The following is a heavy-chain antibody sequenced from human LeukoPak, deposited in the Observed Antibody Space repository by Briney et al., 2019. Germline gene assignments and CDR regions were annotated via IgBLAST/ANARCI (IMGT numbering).Heavy chain of an antibody. CDR3: ARAGSGSCWYFDY. CDR2: ISPYNGNT. D-gene: IGHD6-19*01. V-gene: IGHV1-18*01. Sequence: GASVKVSCKASGYDFTSVGITWVRQAPGQGLERMGWISPYNGNTRYVQKLQGRVTMTTDTSTSAAYMELRSLRFDDTAVYYCARAGSGSCWYFDYWGQGTLVTVSS. J-gene: IGHJ4*02. CDR1: GYDFTSVG.